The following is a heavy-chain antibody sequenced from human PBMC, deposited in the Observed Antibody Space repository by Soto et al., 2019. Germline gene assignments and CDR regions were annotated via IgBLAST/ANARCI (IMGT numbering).Heavy chain of an antibody. J-gene: IGHJ5*02. CDR2: ISETSLT. Sequence: PGGSLRLSCAASGFTFSNYAMSWVRQAPGKGLEWVSLISETSLTFYADSVKGRFTTSRDNSENTLHLQMNSLGADDTAVYYCAKVMVKNWFDPWGQGTLVTVSS. V-gene: IGHV3-23*01. CDR3: AKVMVKNWFDP. CDR1: GFTFSNYA. D-gene: IGHD5-18*01.